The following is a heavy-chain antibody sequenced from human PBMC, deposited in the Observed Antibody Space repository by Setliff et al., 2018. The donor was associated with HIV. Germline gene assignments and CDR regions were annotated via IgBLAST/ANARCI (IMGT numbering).Heavy chain of an antibody. CDR3: ARHDCGGNCDINWFDP. D-gene: IGHD2-21*02. J-gene: IGHJ5*02. Sequence: PSETLSLTCAVSGYSISSNFLWGWVRQPPGQGLEWIGSIHHAGSTYYNPSLKSRVRISLDTSKNRFSLKLSSVTAADTAVYYCARHDCGGNCDINWFDPWGQGTLVTVSS. CDR1: GYSISSNFL. V-gene: IGHV4-38-2*01. CDR2: IHHAGST.